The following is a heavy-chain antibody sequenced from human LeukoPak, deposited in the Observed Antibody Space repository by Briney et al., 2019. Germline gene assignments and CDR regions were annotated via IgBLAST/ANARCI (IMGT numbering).Heavy chain of an antibody. V-gene: IGHV1-2*02. J-gene: IGHJ3*02. CDR1: GYTFTSYG. D-gene: IGHD2-15*01. CDR3: ASPASVVVVAARTDDAFDI. Sequence: ASVKVSCKASGYTFTSYGISWVRQAPGQGLEWMGWINPNSGGTNYAQKFQGRVTMTRDTSISTAYMELSRLRSDDTAVYYCASPASVVVVAARTDDAFDIWGQGTMVTVSS. CDR2: INPNSGGT.